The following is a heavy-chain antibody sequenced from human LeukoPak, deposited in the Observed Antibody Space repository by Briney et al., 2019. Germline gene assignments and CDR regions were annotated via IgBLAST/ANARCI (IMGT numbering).Heavy chain of an antibody. J-gene: IGHJ4*02. CDR3: AKDGGLWVSAHWGDS. Sequence: GGSLRLSCAASGFTFNNYAMSWVRQAPGKGLEWVSAVSGPGGDTYYADSVKGRFTASRDNSKNTLFLQMNSLRAEDTAVYYCAKDGGLWVSAHWGDSWGRGTLVTVSS. V-gene: IGHV3-23*01. D-gene: IGHD7-27*01. CDR2: VSGPGGDT. CDR1: GFTFNNYA.